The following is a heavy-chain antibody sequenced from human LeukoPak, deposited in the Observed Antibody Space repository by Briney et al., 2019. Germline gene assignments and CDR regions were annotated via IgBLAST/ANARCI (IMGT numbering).Heavy chain of an antibody. Sequence: PSETLSLTCAVYGGSFSGYHWSWIRQPPGKGLEWIGEINHSGSTNYNPSLKSRVTISVDTSKNQFSLKLSSVTAADTAVYYCARGHLSHDSSGYLDYWGQGTLVTVSS. CDR3: ARGHLSHDSSGYLDY. V-gene: IGHV4-34*01. CDR1: GGSFSGYH. J-gene: IGHJ4*02. D-gene: IGHD3-22*01. CDR2: INHSGST.